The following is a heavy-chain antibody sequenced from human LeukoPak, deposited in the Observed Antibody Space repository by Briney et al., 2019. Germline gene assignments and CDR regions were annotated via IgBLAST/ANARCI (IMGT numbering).Heavy chain of an antibody. CDR1: GFTFSDYY. D-gene: IGHD5-18*01. J-gene: IGHJ3*02. Sequence: PGGFLRLSCAASGFTFSDYYMSWIRQAPGKGLEWVSYISSSGSTIYYADSVKGRFTISRDNAKNSLYLQMNSLRAEDTAVYYCARDKVDTAMESAFDIWGQGTMVTVSS. V-gene: IGHV3-11*01. CDR3: ARDKVDTAMESAFDI. CDR2: ISSSGSTI.